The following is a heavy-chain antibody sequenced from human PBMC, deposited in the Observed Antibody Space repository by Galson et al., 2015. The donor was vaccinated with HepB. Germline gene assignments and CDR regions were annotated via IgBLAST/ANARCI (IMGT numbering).Heavy chain of an antibody. Sequence: SLRLSCAASGFTFSSYAMSWVRQAPGKGLEWVSAISGSGGSTYYADSVKGRFTISRDNSKNTLYLQMNSLRAEDTAVYYCAKTQGRHQVLLWSNWFDPWGQGTLVTVSS. CDR2: ISGSGGST. CDR3: AKTQGRHQVLLWSNWFDP. V-gene: IGHV3-23*01. CDR1: GFTFSSYA. J-gene: IGHJ5*02. D-gene: IGHD3-10*01.